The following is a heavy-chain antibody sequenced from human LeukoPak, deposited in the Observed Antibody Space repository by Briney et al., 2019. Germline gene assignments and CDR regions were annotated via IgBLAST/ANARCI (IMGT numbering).Heavy chain of an antibody. Sequence: SETLSLTCAVYGGSFSGYYWSWIRQPPGKGLEWIGYIYYSGTTNYNPSLQSRVTISVATSKNQFSLKLSSVTAADTALYYCARDRASAGGFDYWGQGTLVTVSS. J-gene: IGHJ4*02. CDR3: ARDRASAGGFDY. CDR2: IYYSGTT. CDR1: GGSFSGYY. D-gene: IGHD2-15*01. V-gene: IGHV4-59*01.